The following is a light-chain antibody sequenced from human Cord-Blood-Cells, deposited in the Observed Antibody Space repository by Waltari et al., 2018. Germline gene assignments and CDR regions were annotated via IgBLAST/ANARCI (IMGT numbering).Light chain of an antibody. CDR3: QQYNSYPYT. J-gene: IGKJ2*01. CDR2: KAS. Sequence: DIQMTQSPSTLSASVGDRVNIPCRASQSISSWLAWYQQKPGKAPKLLIYKASSLESGVPSRFSGSGSGTEFTLTISSLQPDDFATYYCQQYNSYPYTFGQGTKLEIK. CDR1: QSISSW. V-gene: IGKV1-5*03.